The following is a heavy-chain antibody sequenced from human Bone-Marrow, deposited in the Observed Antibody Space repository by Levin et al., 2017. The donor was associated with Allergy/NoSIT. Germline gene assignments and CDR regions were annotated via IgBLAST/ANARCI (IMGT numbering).Heavy chain of an antibody. CDR3: VRQNTFTGSGYPYYFDY. Sequence: GGSLRLSCADSGFTFSDYWMSWVRQAPGKGLEWVANINQDGSEKYYVDSVKGRFTISRDNAKKSLYLQMNSLRAEDTSVYYCVRQNTFTGSGYPYYFDYWGQGTLVTVSS. D-gene: IGHD3-22*01. V-gene: IGHV3-7*01. J-gene: IGHJ4*02. CDR1: GFTFSDYW. CDR2: INQDGSEK.